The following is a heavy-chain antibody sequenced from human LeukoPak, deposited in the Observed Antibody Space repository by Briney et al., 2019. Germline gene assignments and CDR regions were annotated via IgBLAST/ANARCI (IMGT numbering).Heavy chain of an antibody. D-gene: IGHD6-19*01. J-gene: IGHJ3*02. Sequence: GGSLTLFCTASGFTLGDYAMSWFRHAPGKGLEWVGFIRSRAYGGTTEYAASVKGRFTISRDDSKSIAYLQINSLKTEDTAVYYCTRERIAVAAPHDAFDIWGQGTMVTVSS. CDR1: GFTLGDYA. V-gene: IGHV3-49*03. CDR2: IRSRAYGGTT. CDR3: TRERIAVAAPHDAFDI.